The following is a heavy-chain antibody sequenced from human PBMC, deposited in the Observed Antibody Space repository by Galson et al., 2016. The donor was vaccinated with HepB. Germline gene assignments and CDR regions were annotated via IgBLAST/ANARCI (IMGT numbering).Heavy chain of an antibody. CDR3: ARDRVGYCSGGSCFPNEYWYFDV. CDR1: GFTIDDYG. D-gene: IGHD2-15*01. CDR2: INWNGGST. J-gene: IGHJ2*01. V-gene: IGHV3-20*01. Sequence: SLRLSCAASGFTIDDYGMSWVRHTPGKGLEWVSGINWNGGSTGYADSVKGRFTISRDSAENSVYLQMTSLRAEDTAFYHCARDRVGYCSGGSCFPNEYWYFDVWGRGTLVTVSS.